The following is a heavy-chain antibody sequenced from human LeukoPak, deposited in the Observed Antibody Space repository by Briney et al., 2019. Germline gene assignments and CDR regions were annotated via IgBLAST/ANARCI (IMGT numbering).Heavy chain of an antibody. D-gene: IGHD6-13*01. Sequence: GDSVRHSCAGSVFTFKFYAMTLVRQAPGKGLEVVSGIIGYASVIYDADSVKGRFNISRDNSKNVLYVQLLCLSVGDTAVYHCAKSYSNSLYGDAFNIWSQGTKVTVSP. CDR3: AKSYSNSLYGDAFNI. CDR1: VFTFKFYA. CDR2: IIGYASVI. J-gene: IGHJ3*02. V-gene: IGHV3-23*01.